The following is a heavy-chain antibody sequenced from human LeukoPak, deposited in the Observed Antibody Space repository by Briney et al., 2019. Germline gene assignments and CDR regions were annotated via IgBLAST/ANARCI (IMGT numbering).Heavy chain of an antibody. CDR1: GFTFSAYG. Sequence: PGGSLRLSCVASGFTFSAYGMHWVRQAPGKGLEWVAVISDDGSNKYYVDSVKGRFTISRDNSKNTLYLQMNSLRAEDTAVYYCARGGSYLSAFDIWGQGTMVTVSS. CDR3: ARGGSYLSAFDI. V-gene: IGHV3-30*03. CDR2: ISDDGSNK. D-gene: IGHD1-26*01. J-gene: IGHJ3*02.